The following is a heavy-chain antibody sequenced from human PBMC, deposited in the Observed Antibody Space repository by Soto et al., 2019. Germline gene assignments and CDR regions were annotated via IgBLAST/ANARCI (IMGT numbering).Heavy chain of an antibody. V-gene: IGHV4-59*01. Sequence: SETLSLTCTVSGGSISSYYWSWIRQPPGKGLEWIGYIYYSGSTNYNPSLKSRVTISVDTSKNQFSLKLSSVTAADTAVYYCARTNVVGATIFGVVIIAYFDYWGQGTLVTVSS. CDR1: GGSISSYY. CDR2: IYYSGST. J-gene: IGHJ4*02. D-gene: IGHD3-3*01. CDR3: ARTNVVGATIFGVVIIAYFDY.